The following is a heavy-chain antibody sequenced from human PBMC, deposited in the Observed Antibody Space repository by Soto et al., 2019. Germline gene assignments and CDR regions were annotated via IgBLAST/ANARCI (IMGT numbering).Heavy chain of an antibody. V-gene: IGHV1-69*12. J-gene: IGHJ4*02. CDR2: ISPIFGTA. Sequence: QVQLVQSGAEVKKPGSSVKVSCKASGGTFSSYAISWVRQAPGQGLEWMGGISPIFGTANYAQKFQGRVTSTATESTSTACMELSSLRSEDTAVYYCAREGDSSGSAQRYWGQGTLVTVSS. D-gene: IGHD6-19*01. CDR3: AREGDSSGSAQRY. CDR1: GGTFSSYA.